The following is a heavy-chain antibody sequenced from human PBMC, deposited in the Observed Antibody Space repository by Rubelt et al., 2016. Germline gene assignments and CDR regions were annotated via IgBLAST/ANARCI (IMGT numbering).Heavy chain of an antibody. V-gene: IGHV1-46*01. CDR1: GYTFTSYY. CDR3: ARTKTVEMATIPLAY. D-gene: IGHD5-24*01. CDR2: INPSGGST. J-gene: IGHJ4*02. Sequence: QVQLVQSGAEVKKPGASVKVSCKASGYTFTSYYMHWVRQAPGQGLEWMGIINPSGGSTSYATKFQGRVTVTRDTSTSTVYMELSSLRSEDTAVYYCARTKTVEMATIPLAYWGQGTLVTVSS.